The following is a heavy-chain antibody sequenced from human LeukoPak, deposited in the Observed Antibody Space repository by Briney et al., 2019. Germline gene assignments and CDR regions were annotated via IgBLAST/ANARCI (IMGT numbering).Heavy chain of an antibody. CDR2: ISGSGGST. J-gene: IGHJ4*02. V-gene: IGHV3-23*01. CDR3: AKNADYYGSGSYIDY. CDR1: GFTFSSYA. D-gene: IGHD3-10*01. Sequence: GGSLRLSCAASGFTFSSYAMSWVRQAPGKGLEWVSAISGSGGSTYYADSVKGRFTISRDNSKNTLYLQMNNLRAEDTAVYYCAKNADYYGSGSYIDYWGQGTLVTVSS.